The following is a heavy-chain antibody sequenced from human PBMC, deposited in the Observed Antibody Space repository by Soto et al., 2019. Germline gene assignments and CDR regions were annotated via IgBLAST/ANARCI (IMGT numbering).Heavy chain of an antibody. CDR1: GFTFNNYA. CDR2: ISGGGTT. Sequence: QLLESGGGLVQPGGSLRLSCAASGFTFNNYALTWVRQAPGRGLEWVSAISGGGTTYYADSVKGRFTISRDNSENTLYLQMNSLRAEDTAIYHCARALDFGSGRITSARFDPCGQGTLVTVSS. V-gene: IGHV3-23*01. J-gene: IGHJ5*02. D-gene: IGHD3-3*01. CDR3: ARALDFGSGRITSARFDP.